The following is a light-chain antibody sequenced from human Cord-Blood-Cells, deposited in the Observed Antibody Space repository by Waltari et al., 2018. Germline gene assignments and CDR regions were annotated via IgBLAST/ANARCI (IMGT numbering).Light chain of an antibody. V-gene: IGKV3-15*01. Sequence: EIVMTQSPATLSVSPGERATLSCRASQSVSSNLAWYQQKPGQAPRLLIYGSSTSATAIPARFSGSGSGTEFTLTISSLQSQDFAVYYCQQYNNWPFLTFGGGTKVEIK. CDR1: QSVSSN. CDR2: GSS. CDR3: QQYNNWPFLT. J-gene: IGKJ4*01.